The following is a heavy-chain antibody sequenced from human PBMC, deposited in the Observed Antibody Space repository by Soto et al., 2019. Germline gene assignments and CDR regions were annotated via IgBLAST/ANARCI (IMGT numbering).Heavy chain of an antibody. CDR3: AKVSSDRGYYYFGMDV. V-gene: IGHV3-30*18. CDR2: ISHHGSEK. D-gene: IGHD6-6*01. J-gene: IGHJ6*02. CDR1: GFTFRNYG. Sequence: GGSLRLSCTASGFTFRNYGMHWVRQAPGKGLDWVAVISHHGSEKYYADSVMGRFTISRDDSKNTLYLQMNSLRVEDTAVYYCAKVSSDRGYYYFGMDVWGHGTTVTVSS.